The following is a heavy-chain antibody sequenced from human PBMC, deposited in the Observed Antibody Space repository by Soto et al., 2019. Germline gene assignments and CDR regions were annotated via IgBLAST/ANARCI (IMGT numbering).Heavy chain of an antibody. J-gene: IGHJ4*02. D-gene: IGHD6-13*01. CDR1: GFSLSTSGVG. Sequence: QITLKESGPTLVKPTQTLTLTCTFSGFSLSTSGVGVGWIRQPPGKALEWLALIYWDADKRYSPSQKSRLTITKDTTKHPGVLTITTMYTADTATYYCAHRLKRIAAAAFDFDYWGKGTLVTVCS. V-gene: IGHV2-5*02. CDR2: IYWDADK. CDR3: AHRLKRIAAAAFDFDY.